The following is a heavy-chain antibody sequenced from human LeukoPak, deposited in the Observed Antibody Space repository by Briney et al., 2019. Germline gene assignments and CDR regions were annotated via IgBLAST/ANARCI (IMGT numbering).Heavy chain of an antibody. CDR3: VRLRRNSDTSGYYYYYDF. CDR2: ISVRSNYI. Sequence: GGSLRLFCVASGYTFSSFSINWVRQAPGKGLEWVSSISVRSNYIYYADSVRGRFSISRDDARDSLFLQMNSLRAEDTAVYYCVRLRRNSDTSGYYYYYDFWGQGTLVTVSS. J-gene: IGHJ4*02. D-gene: IGHD3-22*01. V-gene: IGHV3-21*01. CDR1: GYTFSSFS.